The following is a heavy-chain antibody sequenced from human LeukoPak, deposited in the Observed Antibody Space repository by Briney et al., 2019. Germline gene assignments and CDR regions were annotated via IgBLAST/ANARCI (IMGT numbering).Heavy chain of an antibody. V-gene: IGHV3-74*01. CDR2: INVDGSDS. D-gene: IGHD1-26*01. CDR3: ARDTFLGMGNP. Sequence: GGSLRLFCTASGFTISAYWMQWVRQPPGKGLVWVSRINVDGSDSRYADSVKGRFTISRDNAKNTLYLQMNSLRDEDTAVYYCARDTFLGMGNPWGQGTLVTVSS. CDR1: GFTISAYW. J-gene: IGHJ5*02.